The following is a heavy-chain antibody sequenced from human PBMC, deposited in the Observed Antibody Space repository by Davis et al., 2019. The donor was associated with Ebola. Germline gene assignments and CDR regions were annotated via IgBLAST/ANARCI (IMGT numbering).Heavy chain of an antibody. Sequence: GESLKISCAASGFTFSSYAMSWVRQAPGKGLEWVSSISGGTNYIYYADSVKGRFTISRDNAKNSLYLQMNSLRAEDTAVYYCARDYYYGMDVWGQGTTVTVSS. CDR3: ARDYYYGMDV. CDR1: GFTFSSYA. J-gene: IGHJ6*02. CDR2: ISGGTNYI. V-gene: IGHV3-21*01.